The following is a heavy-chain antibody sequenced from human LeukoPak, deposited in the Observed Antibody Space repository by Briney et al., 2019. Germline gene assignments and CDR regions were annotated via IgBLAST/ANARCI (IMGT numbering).Heavy chain of an antibody. CDR1: GYTFMKYG. CDR2: ISTYNGNT. Sequence: ASVKVSCKASGYTFMKYGFSWVRQAPGQGLEWLGWISTYNGNTKYAEKFQGRVTMTTDTSTSTAYMELRGLRSDDTAVYHCARDPKWEGWNTEGRVMDVWGQGTTVTVSS. D-gene: IGHD1-26*01. CDR3: ARDPKWEGWNTEGRVMDV. V-gene: IGHV1-18*01. J-gene: IGHJ6*02.